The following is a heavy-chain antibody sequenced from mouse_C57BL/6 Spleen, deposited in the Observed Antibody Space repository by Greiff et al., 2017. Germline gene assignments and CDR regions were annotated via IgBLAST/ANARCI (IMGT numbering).Heavy chain of an antibody. CDR1: GYTFTDYY. CDR3: ASLSSGSYYFDY. Sequence: VQLQQSGPVLVKPGASVKMSCKASGYTFTDYYMNWVKQSHGKSLEWIGVINPYNGGTSYNQKFKGKATLTVDKSSSTAYMELNSLTSEDSAVYYCASLSSGSYYFDYWGQGTTLTVSS. D-gene: IGHD3-2*02. V-gene: IGHV1-19*01. CDR2: INPYNGGT. J-gene: IGHJ2*01.